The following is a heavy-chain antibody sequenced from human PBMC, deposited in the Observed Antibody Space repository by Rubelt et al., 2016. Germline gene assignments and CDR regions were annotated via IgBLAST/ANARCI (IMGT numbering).Heavy chain of an antibody. J-gene: IGHJ5*02. CDR1: GGSISSSNYF. Sequence: QLQLQESGPGLVKPSETLSLTCTVSGGSISSSNYFWGWIRQPPGKGLEWIGSMYYSGTTYYNPSLRSRVTISVDTAKNHFCLKLSAGTAADTAVYYCARSESGIAAAPDWFDPWGQGALVTVSS. V-gene: IGHV4-39*01. CDR2: MYYSGTT. D-gene: IGHD6-13*01. CDR3: ARSESGIAAAPDWFDP.